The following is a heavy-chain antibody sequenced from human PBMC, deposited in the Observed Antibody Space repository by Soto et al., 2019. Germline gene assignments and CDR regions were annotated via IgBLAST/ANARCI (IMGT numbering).Heavy chain of an antibody. CDR3: ARARITLVREIIKYNMDI. CDR1: GGSFSGYY. D-gene: IGHD3-10*01. CDR2: INHSGST. Sequence: SETLSLTCAVYGGSFSGYYWSWIRQPPGKGLEWIGEINHSGSTNYNPSLKSRVTISVDTSKNQFYLNLSPVTAADTATYYCARARITLVREIIKYNMDIWGQGTTVTVSS. J-gene: IGHJ6*02. V-gene: IGHV4-34*01.